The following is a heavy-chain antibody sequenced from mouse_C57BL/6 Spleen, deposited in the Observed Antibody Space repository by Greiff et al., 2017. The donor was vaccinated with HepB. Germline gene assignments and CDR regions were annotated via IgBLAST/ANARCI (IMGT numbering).Heavy chain of an antibody. Sequence: VQLQQSGAELVRPGTSVKVSCKASGYAFTNYLIEWVKQRPGQGLEWIGVINPGSGGTNYNEKFKGKATLTADKSSSTAYMQLSSLTSEDSAVYFCAREGVYGNYEDYWGKAPLSQSPQ. J-gene: IGHJ2*01. CDR1: GYAFTNYL. CDR2: INPGSGGT. V-gene: IGHV1-54*01. D-gene: IGHD2-1*01. CDR3: AREGVYGNYEDY.